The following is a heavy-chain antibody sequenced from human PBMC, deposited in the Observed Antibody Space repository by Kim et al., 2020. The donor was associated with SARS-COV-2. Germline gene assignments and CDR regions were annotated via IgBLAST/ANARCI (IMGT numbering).Heavy chain of an antibody. CDR3: ARRGKDSYYYGSGSYRSAYYYYGMDV. D-gene: IGHD3-10*01. CDR2: IYYSGST. CDR1: GGSISSYY. Sequence: SETLSLTCTVSGGSISSYYWSWIRQPPGKGLEWIGYIYYSGSTNYNPSLKSRVTISVDTSKNQFSLKLSSVTAADTAVYYCARRGKDSYYYGSGSYRSAYYYYGMDVWGQGTTVTVSS. V-gene: IGHV4-59*01. J-gene: IGHJ6*02.